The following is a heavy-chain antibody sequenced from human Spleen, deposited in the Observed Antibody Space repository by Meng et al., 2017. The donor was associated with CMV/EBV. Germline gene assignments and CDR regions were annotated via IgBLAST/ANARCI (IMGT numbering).Heavy chain of an antibody. D-gene: IGHD3-9*01. CDR1: GGSFSGYY. CDR3: ASITYYDILTGSKPNWFDP. J-gene: IGHJ5*02. V-gene: IGHV4-34*01. Sequence: SETLSLTCAVYGGSFSGYYWSWIRQPPGKGLEWIGEINHSGSTNYNPSLKSRVTISVDTSKNQFSLKLSSVTAADTAVYYCASITYYDILTGSKPNWFDPWGQGTLVTVSS. CDR2: INHSGST.